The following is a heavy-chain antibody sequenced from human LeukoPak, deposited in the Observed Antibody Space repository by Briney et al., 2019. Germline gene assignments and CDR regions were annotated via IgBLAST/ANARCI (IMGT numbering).Heavy chain of an antibody. CDR3: AREGYSSGFYYFDY. CDR1: GGSITSYY. D-gene: IGHD6-19*01. CDR2: IYYSGTT. V-gene: IGHV4-59*01. J-gene: IGHJ4*02. Sequence: SETLSLTCTVSGGSITSYYWSWIRQPPGKGLEWIGYIYYSGTTNYNPSLKSRVTISEDTPKNQFSLRLSSVTAADTAVYYCAREGYSSGFYYFDYWGQGSLVTVSS.